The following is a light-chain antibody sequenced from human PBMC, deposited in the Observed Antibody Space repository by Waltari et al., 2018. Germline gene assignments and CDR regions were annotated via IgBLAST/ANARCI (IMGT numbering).Light chain of an antibody. V-gene: IGKV1-8*01. CDR2: AAS. J-gene: IGKJ3*01. CDR1: QGISSY. CDR3: QQYYSYPPFT. Sequence: AIRMTQSPSSLSASTGDRVTITCRASQGISSYLAWYQQKPGKAPKLLFYAASTLQSGVPSRFSGSGSGTDFTLTISCLQSEDFATYYCQQYYSYPPFTFGPGTKVDIK.